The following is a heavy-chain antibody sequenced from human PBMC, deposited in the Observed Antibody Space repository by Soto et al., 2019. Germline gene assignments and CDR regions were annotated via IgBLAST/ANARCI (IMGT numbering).Heavy chain of an antibody. CDR3: ARDSNLYSDD. Sequence: EVQLVESGGGLVQPGGSLRLSCAASGFTFSGYNMNWVRQAPGKGLEWISCIKSDSSGTWYADSVKGRFTMSRDNAKNSLALQMNSLRDEDKAVYFCARDSNLYSDDWGQGTLVAVSS. CDR1: GFTFSGYN. D-gene: IGHD1-1*01. J-gene: IGHJ4*02. V-gene: IGHV3-48*02. CDR2: IKSDSSGT.